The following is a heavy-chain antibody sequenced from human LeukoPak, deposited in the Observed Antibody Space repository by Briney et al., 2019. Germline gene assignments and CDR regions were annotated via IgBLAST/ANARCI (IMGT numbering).Heavy chain of an antibody. Sequence: GGSLRLSCAASGFTFSAYSMNRVRQAPGKGLEWVSSIGSRSSYIYYADSLKGRFTISRDNAKNSLYLQMNSLRAEDTAVYYCARKVAGTFDYWGQGTLFTVSS. V-gene: IGHV3-21*01. D-gene: IGHD6-19*01. CDR3: ARKVAGTFDY. CDR2: IGSRSSYI. CDR1: GFTFSAYS. J-gene: IGHJ4*02.